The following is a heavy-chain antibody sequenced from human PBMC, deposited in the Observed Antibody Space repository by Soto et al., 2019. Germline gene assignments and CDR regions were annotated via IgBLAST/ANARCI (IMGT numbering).Heavy chain of an antibody. V-gene: IGHV1-18*01. CDR3: ARGPRYCSSTSCFNWFDP. D-gene: IGHD2-2*01. Sequence: ASVKVSCKASGYTFTSYGISWVRQAPGQGPEWMGWISAYNGNTNYAQKLQGRVTMTTDTSTSTAYMELRSLRSDDTAVYYCARGPRYCSSTSCFNWFDPWGQGTLVTVSS. CDR1: GYTFTSYG. CDR2: ISAYNGNT. J-gene: IGHJ5*02.